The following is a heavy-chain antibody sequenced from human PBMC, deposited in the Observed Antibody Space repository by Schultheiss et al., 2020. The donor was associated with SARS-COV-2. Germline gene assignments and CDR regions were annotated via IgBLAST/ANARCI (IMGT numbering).Heavy chain of an antibody. Sequence: GGSLRLSCAASGFTVSSNYMSWVRQAPGKGLEWVSVISGSGGSTYYADSVKGRFIISRDNSKNTLYLQMNSLRAEDTAVYYCARQVGYSSSWATYYYYGMDVWGQGTTVTVSS. V-gene: IGHV3-53*01. J-gene: IGHJ6*02. CDR1: GFTVSSNY. D-gene: IGHD6-13*01. CDR3: ARQVGYSSSWATYYYYGMDV. CDR2: ISGSGGST.